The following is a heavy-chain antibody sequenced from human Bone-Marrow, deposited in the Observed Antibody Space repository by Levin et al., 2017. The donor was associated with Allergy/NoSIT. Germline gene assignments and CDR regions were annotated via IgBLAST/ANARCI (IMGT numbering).Heavy chain of an antibody. J-gene: IGHJ6*03. CDR2: IIPMSGTA. Sequence: GGSLRLSCKASGGTFSSYAFSWVRQAPGQGLEWVGGIIPMSGTANYTQKFQGRVTISADESTGTSYMELTSLRSEDTAVYYCASGIVVIPAGMGDYYYYYMDVWGKGTTVTVSS. V-gene: IGHV1-69*01. D-gene: IGHD2-2*01. CDR3: ASGIVVIPAGMGDYYYYYMDV. CDR1: GGTFSSYA.